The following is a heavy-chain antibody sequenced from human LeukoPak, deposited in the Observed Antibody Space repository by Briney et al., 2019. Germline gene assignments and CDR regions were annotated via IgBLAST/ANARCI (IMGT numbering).Heavy chain of an antibody. J-gene: IGHJ4*02. CDR2: IYYSGST. D-gene: IGHD6-19*01. CDR1: GGSISSGGYY. CDR3: ARRDAAVAGDESYFDY. Sequence: SQTLSLTCTVSGGSISSGGYYWSWIRQPPGKGLEWIGYIYYSGSTNYNPSLKSRVTISVDTSKNQFSLKLGSVTAADTAVYYCARRDAAVAGDESYFDYWGQGTLVTVSS. V-gene: IGHV4-61*08.